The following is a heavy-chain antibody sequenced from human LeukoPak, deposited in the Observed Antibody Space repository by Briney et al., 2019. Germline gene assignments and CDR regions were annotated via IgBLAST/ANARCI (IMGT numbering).Heavy chain of an antibody. D-gene: IGHD3-22*01. Sequence: GGSLRLSCAASGFTFSSYAMSWVRKAPGKGLEWVSGISGSGDNTYYADSVKGRFTNSRDNSKNTLDGQVNSLGTEDTAAYYCAKGSYYGSSGSFFFDYWGQGTLDTVSS. V-gene: IGHV3-23*01. CDR1: GFTFSSYA. CDR3: AKGSYYGSSGSFFFDY. CDR2: ISGSGDNT. J-gene: IGHJ4*02.